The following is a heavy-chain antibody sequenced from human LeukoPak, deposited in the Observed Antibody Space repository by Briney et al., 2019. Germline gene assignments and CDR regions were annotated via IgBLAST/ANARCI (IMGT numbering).Heavy chain of an antibody. D-gene: IGHD4-17*01. V-gene: IGHV3-73*01. Sequence: PGGSLRLSCAASGFTLSGSAMHWVRQASGKRLEWVGRIRSRVNAYATSYAASVKGRFTIYRDDSKNTAYLEMNSLKTEDTAVYYCARHGTTVTTSIWGQGTLVTVSS. J-gene: IGHJ4*02. CDR2: IRSRVNAYAT. CDR1: GFTLSGSA. CDR3: ARHGTTVTTSI.